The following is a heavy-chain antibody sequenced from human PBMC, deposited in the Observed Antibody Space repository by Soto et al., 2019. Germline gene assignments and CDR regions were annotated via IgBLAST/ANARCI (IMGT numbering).Heavy chain of an antibody. CDR2: IRDGGEST. J-gene: IGHJ3*01. D-gene: IGHD2-15*01. Sequence: EVPLLESGGGLVQPGESLRLSCAFSGFIFGNYMMTWVRQAPGKGLEWVSTIRDGGESTYYADSVKGRFTISRDNSKNTLYLQMDSLGVEDTAVYYCAPHVHCSGGSCHYDGFDFRGQGTIVTVSS. CDR1: GFIFGNYM. CDR3: APHVHCSGGSCHYDGFDF. V-gene: IGHV3-23*01.